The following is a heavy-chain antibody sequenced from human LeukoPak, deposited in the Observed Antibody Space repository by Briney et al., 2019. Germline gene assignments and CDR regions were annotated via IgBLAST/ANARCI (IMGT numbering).Heavy chain of an antibody. CDR2: INPNSGAT. CDR1: AYIFTAYY. J-gene: IGHJ6*02. D-gene: IGHD3-10*01. V-gene: IGHV1-2*02. CDR3: ARDPRVPFGMDV. Sequence: ASVKVSCKTSAYIFTAYYIHWVRQAPGQGLEWMGWINPNSGATEFAQTFRGRVTLTRDTSIVTAYMELNRLRSDDTAVYYCARDPRVPFGMDVWGQGTTVTVS.